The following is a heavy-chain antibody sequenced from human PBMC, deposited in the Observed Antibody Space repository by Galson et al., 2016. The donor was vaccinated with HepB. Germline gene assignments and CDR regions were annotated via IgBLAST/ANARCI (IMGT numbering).Heavy chain of an antibody. D-gene: IGHD3-9*01. J-gene: IGHJ6*02. CDR2: ISAYNGGT. V-gene: IGHV1-18*04. CDR1: GYTFTSYA. CDR3: ARAFYDLLTDYYPRMDI. Sequence: SCKASGYTFTSYAITWVRQAPGQGLEWMGWISAYNGGTHYAQNFLGRVTMSTDTSTGTAYMELRSLRSDDTAVYYCARAFYDLLTDYYPRMDIWGQGTTVTVSS.